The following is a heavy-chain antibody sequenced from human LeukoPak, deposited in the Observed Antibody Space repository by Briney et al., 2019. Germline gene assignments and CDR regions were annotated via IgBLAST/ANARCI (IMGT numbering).Heavy chain of an antibody. D-gene: IGHD6-19*01. V-gene: IGHV4-59*08. CDR1: GASISSYY. CDR2: VYYSGST. J-gene: IGHJ4*02. Sequence: PSETLSLTCTVSGASISSYYWSWIRQPPGKGLEWIGYVYYSGSTNYNPSLKSRVSISVDTSKNQFSLNLSSVTAADTAVYYCAAFRQWLVILDYWGQGTQVIVSS. CDR3: AAFRQWLVILDY.